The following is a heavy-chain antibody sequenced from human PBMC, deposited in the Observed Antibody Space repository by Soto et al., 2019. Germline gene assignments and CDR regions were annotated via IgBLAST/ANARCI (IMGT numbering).Heavy chain of an antibody. CDR2: ISAAGDP. CDR3: ARTDRDFYGLDV. Sequence: EVPLVESGGGLVQPGGSLRLSFEASGFTFRNYDMHWVRQGTGKGLEWVSGISAAGDPDYADSVEGRFTISRENAQNSFFLQMNSLRVGDTAVYYCARTDRDFYGLDVWGQGTTVIVSS. J-gene: IGHJ6*02. CDR1: GFTFRNYD. V-gene: IGHV3-13*05.